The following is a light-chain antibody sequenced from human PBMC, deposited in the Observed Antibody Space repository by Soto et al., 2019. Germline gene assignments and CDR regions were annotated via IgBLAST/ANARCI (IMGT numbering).Light chain of an antibody. V-gene: IGKV1-5*01. CDR1: QSISRW. J-gene: IGKJ1*01. CDR2: DVS. Sequence: DIQMTQSPSTLSAYVGDRVTITCRASQSISRWLAWYQQKPGKAPKVLIYDVSTLGSGVPSRFSVCGSGSEFTLTITSLQPDDSATYYGQEDTTYSRTFGQGTKVEGK. CDR3: QEDTTYSRT.